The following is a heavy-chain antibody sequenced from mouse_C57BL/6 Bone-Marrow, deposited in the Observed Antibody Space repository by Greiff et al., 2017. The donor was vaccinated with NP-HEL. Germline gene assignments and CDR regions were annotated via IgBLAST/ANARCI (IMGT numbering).Heavy chain of an antibody. V-gene: IGHV14-2*01. CDR3: ASYGSSYHWYFDV. Sequence: VQLQQSGAELVKPGASVKLSCTASGFNIKDYYMHWVKQRTEQGLEWIGRIDPEDGETKYAPEFQGKATITADTSSNTAYLQLSSLTSEDTAVYYWASYGSSYHWYFDVWGTGTTVTVSS. D-gene: IGHD1-1*01. CDR1: GFNIKDYY. J-gene: IGHJ1*03. CDR2: IDPEDGET.